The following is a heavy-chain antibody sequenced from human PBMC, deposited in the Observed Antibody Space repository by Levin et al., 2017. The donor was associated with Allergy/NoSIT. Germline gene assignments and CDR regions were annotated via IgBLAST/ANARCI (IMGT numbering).Heavy chain of an antibody. V-gene: IGHV3-15*01. D-gene: IGHD2-15*01. CDR1: GFTFSNAW. CDR2: IKRKTDGGTT. CDR3: TTDFGCSGGSCYGSS. Sequence: GESLKISCAASGFTFSNAWMSWVRQAPGKGLEWVGRIKRKTDGGTTDYAAPVKGRFTISRDDSKNTLYLQMNSLKSEDTAVYYCTTDFGCSGGSCYGSSWGQGTLVTVSS. J-gene: IGHJ4*02.